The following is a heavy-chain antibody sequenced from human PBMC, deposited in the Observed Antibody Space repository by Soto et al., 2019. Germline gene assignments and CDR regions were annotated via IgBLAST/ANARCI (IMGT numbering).Heavy chain of an antibody. CDR2: ISTYNGNT. CDR1: GYTFTSYG. D-gene: IGHD5-18*01. CDR3: AIDLPRLYSYGQGLDN. V-gene: IGHV1-18*04. Sequence: HVQLVQSGAAVKKPGASVKVSCKASGYTFTSYGISWVRQAPGQGLGWMGWISTYNGNTNYAQKLQGRVTMTTDPSMSIAYMEVRSLRTDDTAVYCSAIDLPRLYSYGQGLDNWGQVTLVTVPA. J-gene: IGHJ4*02.